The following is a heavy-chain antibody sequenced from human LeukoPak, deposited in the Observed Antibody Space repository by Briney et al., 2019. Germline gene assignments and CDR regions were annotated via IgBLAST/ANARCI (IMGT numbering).Heavy chain of an antibody. CDR3: AGATAAADY. CDR1: GGSFSGYY. D-gene: IGHD6-13*01. Sequence: SETLSLTCAVYGGSFSGYYWSWIRQPPGKGLEWIEEINHSGSTNYNPSLKSRVTISVDTSKNQFPLKLSSVTAADTAVYYCAGATAAADYWGQGTLVTVSS. J-gene: IGHJ4*02. CDR2: INHSGST. V-gene: IGHV4-34*01.